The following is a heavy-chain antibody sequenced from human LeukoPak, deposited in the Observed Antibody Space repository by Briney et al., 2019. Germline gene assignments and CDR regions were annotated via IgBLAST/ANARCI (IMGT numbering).Heavy chain of an antibody. V-gene: IGHV1-18*01. D-gene: IGHD2-2*01. CDR1: GYTFTSYG. J-gene: IGHJ4*02. Sequence: ASAKVSCKASGYTFTSYGISWVRQAPGQGLEWMGWISAYNGNTNYAQKLQGRVTMTTDTSTSTAYMELRSLRSDDTAVYYCARSPDLGTSMAWWGQGTLVTVSS. CDR3: ARSPDLGTSMAW. CDR2: ISAYNGNT.